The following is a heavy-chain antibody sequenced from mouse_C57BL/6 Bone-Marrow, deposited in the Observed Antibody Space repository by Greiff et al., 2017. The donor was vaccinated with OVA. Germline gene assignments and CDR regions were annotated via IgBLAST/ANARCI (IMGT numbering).Heavy chain of an antibody. D-gene: IGHD4-1*01. Sequence: VQLQQSGPVLVKPGASVKMSCKASGYTFTDYYMNWVKQSHGKSLEWIGVINPYNGGTSYNQKFKGKGTLTVDKSSSTAYMELNSLTSEDSAVYYCAREEPRGFNWDYFDVWGTGTTVTVSS. J-gene: IGHJ1*03. V-gene: IGHV1-19*01. CDR3: AREEPRGFNWDYFDV. CDR1: GYTFTDYY. CDR2: INPYNGGT.